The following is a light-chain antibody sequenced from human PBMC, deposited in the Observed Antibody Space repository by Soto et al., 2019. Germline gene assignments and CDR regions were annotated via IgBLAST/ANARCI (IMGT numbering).Light chain of an antibody. CDR3: QQYYSYPRT. Sequence: AIRMTQSPSSLSASTGDRVTITCRASQGISSYLAWYQQKPGKAPKLLIYAASTLQSGVPSRFSGSGSGTDFTRTISCLQSEDFATYYCQQYYSYPRTFGPGTKVDIK. CDR2: AAS. CDR1: QGISSY. V-gene: IGKV1-8*01. J-gene: IGKJ3*01.